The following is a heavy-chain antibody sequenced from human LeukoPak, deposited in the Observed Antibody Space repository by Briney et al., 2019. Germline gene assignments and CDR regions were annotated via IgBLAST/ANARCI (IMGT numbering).Heavy chain of an antibody. CDR2: ISTTGTI. CDR1: GFTFSNYN. Sequence: GGSLRLSCAASGFTFSNYNMNWVRQAPGKGLEWVSYISTTGTIYYADSVKGRFTISRDNAKSSLYLQMNSLRAEDTAVYYCAAGEDYDYVWGSYRFDPWGQGTLVTVSS. CDR3: AAGEDYDYVWGSYRFDP. D-gene: IGHD3-16*02. V-gene: IGHV3-48*01. J-gene: IGHJ5*02.